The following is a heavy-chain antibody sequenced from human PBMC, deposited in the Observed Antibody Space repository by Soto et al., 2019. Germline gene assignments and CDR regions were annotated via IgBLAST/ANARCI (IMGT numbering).Heavy chain of an antibody. V-gene: IGHV1-2*04. CDR3: ATQRQELELSFDY. J-gene: IGHJ4*02. D-gene: IGHD1-26*01. Sequence: QVQLVQSGAEVKKPGASVKVSCKASGYTFTGYYMHWVRQAPGQGLEWMGWINPNSGGTNYAQKFQGWVTMTRDTSLSTVYMELSSLRSDDTAVYYCATQRQELELSFDYWGQGTLVTVSS. CDR1: GYTFTGYY. CDR2: INPNSGGT.